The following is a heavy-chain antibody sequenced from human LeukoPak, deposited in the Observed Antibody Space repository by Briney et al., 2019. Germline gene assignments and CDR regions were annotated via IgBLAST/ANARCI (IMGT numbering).Heavy chain of an antibody. CDR2: IKTDGSKT. CDR1: GFAFSNSW. J-gene: IGHJ4*02. D-gene: IGHD4/OR15-4a*01. Sequence: GGSLRLSCVASGFAFSNSWMGWVRQAPGRGLEWVANIKTDGSKTYYVDSVRGRFTVSRDNAKNSLYLLMNSVRAEDTAVYFCARHGSWCSDSWGQGALVTVSS. V-gene: IGHV3-7*05. CDR3: ARHGSWCSDS.